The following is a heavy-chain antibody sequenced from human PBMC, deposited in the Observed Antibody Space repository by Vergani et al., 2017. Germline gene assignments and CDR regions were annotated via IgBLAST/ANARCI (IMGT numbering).Heavy chain of an antibody. CDR1: GYTFTSYG. D-gene: IGHD3-3*01. J-gene: IGHJ3*02. Sequence: QVQLVQSGAEVKKPGASVKVSCKASGYTFTSYGISWVRQAPGQGLEWMGWISAYNGNTNYAQQLQGRVTMTTDTSTGTDYMELRCLRSDDTAVYYCAGGGGRLLEWLLDHDAFDIGGQGTMVTVSS. CDR2: ISAYNGNT. CDR3: AGGGGRLLEWLLDHDAFDI. V-gene: IGHV1-18*01.